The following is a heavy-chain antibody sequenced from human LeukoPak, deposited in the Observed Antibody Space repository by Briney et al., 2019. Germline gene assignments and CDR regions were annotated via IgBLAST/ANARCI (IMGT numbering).Heavy chain of an antibody. J-gene: IGHJ4*02. D-gene: IGHD6-13*01. CDR1: GGSFSGYH. Sequence: SETLSLTCAVYGGSFSGYHWSWIRQPPGKGLEWIGEINHSGSTNYNPSLKSRVTISVDTSKNQFSLKLSSVTAADTAVYYCARGRIAAAGRGYFDYWGQGTLVTVSS. V-gene: IGHV4-34*01. CDR3: ARGRIAAAGRGYFDY. CDR2: INHSGST.